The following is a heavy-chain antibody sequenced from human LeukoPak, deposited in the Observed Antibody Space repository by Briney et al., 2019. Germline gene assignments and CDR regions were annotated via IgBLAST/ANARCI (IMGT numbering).Heavy chain of an antibody. Sequence: GGSLRLSCAASGFTFNDYYMSWIRQAPGKGLEWVTYISSSGSTIYYADSVKGRFTISRDNAKNSLYLQMNSLRAEDTAVYYCARDWAIVGASAGDYWGHGTLVTVSS. J-gene: IGHJ4*01. V-gene: IGHV3-11*01. D-gene: IGHD1-26*01. CDR2: ISSSGSTI. CDR1: GFTFNDYY. CDR3: ARDWAIVGASAGDY.